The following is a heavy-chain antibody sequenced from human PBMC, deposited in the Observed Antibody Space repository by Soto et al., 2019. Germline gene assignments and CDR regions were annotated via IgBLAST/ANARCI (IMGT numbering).Heavy chain of an antibody. Sequence: GALLNGACKTSGYSFTDYHIHWVRQAPGQGLEWLGRINPKSGGTSTAQKFQGWVTMTTDTSISTASMELTRLTSDDTAIYYCARGDSTDCSNGVCSFFYNHDMDVWGQGTTVTVSS. J-gene: IGHJ6*02. CDR2: INPKSGGT. CDR3: ARGDSTDCSNGVCSFFYNHDMDV. CDR1: GYSFTDYH. V-gene: IGHV1-2*04. D-gene: IGHD2-8*01.